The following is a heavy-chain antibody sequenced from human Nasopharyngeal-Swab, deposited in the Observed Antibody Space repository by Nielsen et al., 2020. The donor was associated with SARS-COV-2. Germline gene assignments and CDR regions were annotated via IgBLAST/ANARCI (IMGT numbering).Heavy chain of an antibody. Sequence: GGSLRLSCAASGFTFSNAWMSWVRQAPGKGLEWVGRIKSKTDGGTTDYAAPVKGRFTISRDDSKNTLYLQMNSLKTEDTAVYYCARGDRYGGNALDAFDIWGQGTMVTVSS. V-gene: IGHV3-15*01. CDR3: ARGDRYGGNALDAFDI. D-gene: IGHD4-23*01. J-gene: IGHJ3*02. CDR1: GFTFSNAW. CDR2: IKSKTDGGTT.